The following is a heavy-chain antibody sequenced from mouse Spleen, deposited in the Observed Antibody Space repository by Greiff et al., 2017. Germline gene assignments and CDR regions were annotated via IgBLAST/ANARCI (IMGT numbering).Heavy chain of an antibody. V-gene: IGHV1-74*01. D-gene: IGHD4-1*01. CDR3: AIERELSWFAY. J-gene: IGHJ3*01. Sequence: QVHVKQPGAELVKPGASVKVSCKASGYTFTSYWMHWVKQRPGQGLEWIGRIHPSDSDTNYNQKFKGKATLTVDKSSSTAYMQLSSLTSEDSAVYYCAIERELSWFAYWGQGTLVTVSA. CDR1: GYTFTSYW. CDR2: IHPSDSDT.